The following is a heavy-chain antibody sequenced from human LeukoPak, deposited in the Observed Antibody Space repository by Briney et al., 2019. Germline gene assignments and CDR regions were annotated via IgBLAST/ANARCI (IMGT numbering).Heavy chain of an antibody. CDR3: ARARRTMVRGVNNWFDP. V-gene: IGHV1-69*13. J-gene: IGHJ5*02. CDR1: GGTFSSYA. CDR2: IIPIFGTA. D-gene: IGHD3-10*01. Sequence: SVKVSCKASGGTFSSYAISWVRQAPGQGLEWMGGIIPIFGTANYAQKFQGRVTITADESTSTAYMELSSLRSEDTAVYYCARARRTMVRGVNNWFDPWGQGTLVTVSS.